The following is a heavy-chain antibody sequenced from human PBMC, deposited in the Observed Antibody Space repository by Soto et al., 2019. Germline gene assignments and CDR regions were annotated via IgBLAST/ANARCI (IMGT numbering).Heavy chain of an antibody. J-gene: IGHJ4*02. CDR1: GGSTSSSSYY. CDR3: ARPRGDGVYYFDY. D-gene: IGHD2-21*02. CDR2: IYYSGST. Sequence: SETLSLTCTVSGGSTSSSSYYWGWIRQPPGKGLEWIGSIYYSGSTYYNPSLKSRVTISVDTSKNQFSLKLSSVTAADTAVYYCARPRGDGVYYFDYWGQGTLVTVAS. V-gene: IGHV4-39*01.